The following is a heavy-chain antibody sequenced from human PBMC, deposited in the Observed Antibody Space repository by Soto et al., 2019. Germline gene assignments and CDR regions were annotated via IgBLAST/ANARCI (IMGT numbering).Heavy chain of an antibody. CDR1: GDSFSDYY. Sequence: SETLYLTCTVSGDSFSDYYWNWIRQFPGKGLEWIGFVFHSATTSYNPSLKTRVAISDDTSKKQFSLRLTSVTAADTAIYYCARGHYSSGWPIDHWGQGILVTVPS. D-gene: IGHD6-19*01. V-gene: IGHV4-59*01. J-gene: IGHJ4*02. CDR3: ARGHYSSGWPIDH. CDR2: VFHSATT.